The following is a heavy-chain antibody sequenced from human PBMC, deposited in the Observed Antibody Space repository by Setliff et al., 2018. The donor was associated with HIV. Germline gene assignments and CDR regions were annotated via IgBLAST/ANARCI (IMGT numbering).Heavy chain of an antibody. CDR1: GYSISSGYY. V-gene: IGHV4-38-2*01. J-gene: IGHJ6*03. Sequence: ETLSLTCAVSGYSISSGYYWGWIRQPPGKGLEWLGSIYHSGSTYDSPSLKSRVTISVDTSKNQFSLTLNSVTAADTAVYYCARGSRQLTIFGVVFKTNYYFMDVWGKGTAVTVSS. CDR3: ARGSRQLTIFGVVFKTNYYFMDV. D-gene: IGHD3-3*01. CDR2: IYHSGST.